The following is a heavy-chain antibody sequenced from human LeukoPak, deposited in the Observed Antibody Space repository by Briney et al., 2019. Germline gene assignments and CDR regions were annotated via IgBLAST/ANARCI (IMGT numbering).Heavy chain of an antibody. D-gene: IGHD3-16*01. CDR1: GGSISSGGYY. V-gene: IGHV4-31*03. CDR3: ARGPYGGGGIDY. J-gene: IGHJ4*02. Sequence: SETLSLTCTVSGGSISSGGYYWSWIRQHPEKGLEWIGHIYYSGTFYNTSLKSRVTISVVTSKNQLSLNLSSVTAADTAFYSCARGPYGGGGIDYWGQGTLVTVSS. CDR2: IYYSGT.